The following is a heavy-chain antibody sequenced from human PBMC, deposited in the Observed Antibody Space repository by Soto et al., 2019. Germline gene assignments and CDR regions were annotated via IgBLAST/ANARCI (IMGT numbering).Heavy chain of an antibody. CDR2: IDPSDSYT. CDR1: GYIFTSDW. CDR3: ARDPPNDKTQLDYGMDV. D-gene: IGHD2-2*01. V-gene: IGHV5-10-1*01. Sequence: GESLKISFQGSGYIFTSDWIAWVRQMPGKGLEYMGRIDPSDSYTYYSPSFQGHVTISVDKSISTAFLQWSSLRASDTGVYYCARDPPNDKTQLDYGMDVWGQGTAVTVSS. J-gene: IGHJ6*02.